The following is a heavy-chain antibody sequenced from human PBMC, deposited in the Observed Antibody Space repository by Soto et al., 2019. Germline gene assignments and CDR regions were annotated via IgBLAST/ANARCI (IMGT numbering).Heavy chain of an antibody. Sequence: ETLSLTCAVFSASLGDHYWAWIRQSPDKGLEWIGEAHPSGSTDYNPSLKSRLTLSLDTSKNQFSLKLRSVTAADTAVYYCVRDGTKTLRDWFDPWGQGISVTVSS. CDR3: VRDGTKTLRDWFDP. J-gene: IGHJ5*02. V-gene: IGHV4-34*01. CDR1: SASLGDHY. D-gene: IGHD1-1*01. CDR2: AHPSGST.